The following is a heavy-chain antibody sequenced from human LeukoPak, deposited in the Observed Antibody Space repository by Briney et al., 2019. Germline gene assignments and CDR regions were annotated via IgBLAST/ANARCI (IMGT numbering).Heavy chain of an antibody. CDR1: GGSISSGSYY. CDR2: IYTSGST. J-gene: IGHJ4*02. CDR3: ARLKYSSSWYNPLDY. V-gene: IGHV4-61*02. D-gene: IGHD6-13*01. Sequence: TLSLTCTVSGGSISSGSYYWSWIRQPAGKGLEWIGRIYTSGSTNYNPSLKSRVTISVDTSKNQFSLKLSSVTAADTAVYYCARLKYSSSWYNPLDYWGQGTLVTVSS.